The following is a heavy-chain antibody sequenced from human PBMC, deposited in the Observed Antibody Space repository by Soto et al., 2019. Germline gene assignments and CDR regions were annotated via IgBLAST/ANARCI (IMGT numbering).Heavy chain of an antibody. CDR1: GFTFSSYG. J-gene: IGHJ4*02. D-gene: IGHD4-4*01. Sequence: VQLVESGGGLVQPGGSLRLSCAASGFTFSSYGMHWVRQAPGKGLEWVAVISYDGSNKYYADSVKGRFTISRDNSKNTLYLQMNSLRAEDTAVYYCAKLSISNYFDYWGQGTLVTVSS. V-gene: IGHV3-30*18. CDR3: AKLSISNYFDY. CDR2: ISYDGSNK.